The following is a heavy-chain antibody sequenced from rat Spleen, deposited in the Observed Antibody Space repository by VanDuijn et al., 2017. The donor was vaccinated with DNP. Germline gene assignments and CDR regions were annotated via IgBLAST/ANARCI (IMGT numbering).Heavy chain of an antibody. CDR2: ISSSGGNT. CDR1: GFTFNNYW. V-gene: IGHV5-31*01. J-gene: IGHJ2*01. CDR3: ARPIFNYGSFSEGYFDY. Sequence: EVQLVESGGGLVQPGRSLKLSCEASGFTFNNYWMAWIRQVPGKGLEWVAAISSSGGNTYSPDSVKGRFTISRDNDKNTLYLQMNSLRSEDTATYYCARPIFNYGSFSEGYFDYWGQGVMVTVSS. D-gene: IGHD1-3*01.